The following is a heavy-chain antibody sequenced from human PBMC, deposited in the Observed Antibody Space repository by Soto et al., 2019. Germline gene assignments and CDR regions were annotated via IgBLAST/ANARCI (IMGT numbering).Heavy chain of an antibody. D-gene: IGHD4-17*01. CDR3: ARDGHTATVPDTPPEC. Sequence: QVRLAESGGGVVQPGRFLRLSCAASGFGFSHYAFHWVRQAPGKGLEWLTVISYDGNANVYGDSVKGRFTVSRDKSHNTVYLQMTSRRIEDTARYYCARDGHTATVPDTPPECWGPGTLVTVSS. V-gene: IGHV3-30*03. J-gene: IGHJ4*02. CDR1: GFGFSHYA. CDR2: ISYDGNAN.